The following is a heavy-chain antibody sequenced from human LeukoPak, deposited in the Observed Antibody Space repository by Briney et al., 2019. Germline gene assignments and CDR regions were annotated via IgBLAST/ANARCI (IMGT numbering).Heavy chain of an antibody. J-gene: IGHJ4*02. CDR1: GGSISSSSYY. CDR3: ARHYRYSSSPGALRY. D-gene: IGHD6-13*01. V-gene: IGHV4-39*01. Sequence: PSETLSLTCTVSGGSISSSSYYWGWIRQPPGKGLEWIGSSYYSGSTYYNPSLKSRVTISVDTSKNQFSLKLSSVTAADTAVYYCARHYRYSSSPGALRYWGQGTLVTVSS. CDR2: SYYSGST.